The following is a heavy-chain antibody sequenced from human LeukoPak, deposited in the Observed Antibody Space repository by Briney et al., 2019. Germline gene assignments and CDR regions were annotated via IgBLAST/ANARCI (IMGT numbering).Heavy chain of an antibody. D-gene: IGHD1-26*01. CDR3: ARVPGTYHY. V-gene: IGHV1-2*02. J-gene: IGHJ4*02. CDR1: VDTFTGYY. Sequence: ASVKVSCKASVDTFTGYYIHWVRPAPGQGLEWMGWINANSGGRSYAQKFQGRVIMTSDKSISTAYMEMSSLRSDETAVYYCARVPGTYHYWGQGTLVTVSS. CDR2: INANSGGR.